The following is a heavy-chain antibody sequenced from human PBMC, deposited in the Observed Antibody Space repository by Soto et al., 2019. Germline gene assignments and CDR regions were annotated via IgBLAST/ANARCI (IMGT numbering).Heavy chain of an antibody. CDR3: AKGEGRFKYFDY. CDR1: GFTFSSYA. Sequence: GGSLRLSCAASGFTFSSYAMSWVRQAPGKGLEWVSAISGSGGSTYYADSVKGRFTISRDNSKNTLYLQMNSPRAEDTAVYYCAKGEGRFKYFDYWGQGTLVTVSS. CDR2: ISGSGGST. V-gene: IGHV3-23*01. J-gene: IGHJ4*02.